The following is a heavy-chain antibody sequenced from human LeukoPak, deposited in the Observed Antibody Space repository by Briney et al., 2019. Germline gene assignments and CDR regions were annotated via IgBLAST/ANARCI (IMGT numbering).Heavy chain of an antibody. CDR1: GFTFSSYA. Sequence: GGSLRLSCAASGFTFSSYAMSWVRQAPGKGLKWVSTINDNGDGTYYADSVKGRFTISRDNSHNTVSLQMNRLRDEDTGVYYCAKGLRTGVGPYMGYHYYMDVWGKGATVTVSS. D-gene: IGHD3-16*01. J-gene: IGHJ6*03. CDR3: AKGLRTGVGPYMGYHYYMDV. V-gene: IGHV3-23*01. CDR2: INDNGDGT.